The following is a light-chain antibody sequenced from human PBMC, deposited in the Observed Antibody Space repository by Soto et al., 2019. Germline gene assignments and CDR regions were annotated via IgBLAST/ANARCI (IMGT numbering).Light chain of an antibody. CDR2: LGS. V-gene: IGKV2-28*01. Sequence: DFVMTQSPLSLPVTPGEPASISCRSSQSLLHSNGYTYLDWFLQKPGQSPQLLIFLGSYRASGVPDRFSGSGSGTDFTLKITRVEAEDAGVYYCMQGLQTPFNFGQGTKLEIK. CDR1: QSLLHSNGYTY. CDR3: MQGLQTPFN. J-gene: IGKJ2*01.